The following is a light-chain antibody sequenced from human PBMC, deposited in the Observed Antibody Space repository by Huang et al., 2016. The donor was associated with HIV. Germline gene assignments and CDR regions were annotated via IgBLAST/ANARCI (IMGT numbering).Light chain of an antibody. Sequence: EIVLTQSPGTLSLSPGERATLSCWASQSVNSSYLAWYQQKPGQAPTLLIYGASSMATGIPDRFSGSGSGTDFTLTISRLEPEDFAVYYCQQYGSSPYTFGQGTKLEIK. CDR2: GAS. J-gene: IGKJ2*01. V-gene: IGKV3-20*01. CDR1: QSVNSSY. CDR3: QQYGSSPYT.